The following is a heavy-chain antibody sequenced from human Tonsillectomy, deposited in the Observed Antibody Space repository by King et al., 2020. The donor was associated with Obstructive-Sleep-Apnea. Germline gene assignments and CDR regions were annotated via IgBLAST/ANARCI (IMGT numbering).Heavy chain of an antibody. CDR2: IYYSGST. V-gene: IGHV4-39*07. CDR1: GGSISSSSYY. Sequence: QLQESGPGLVKPSETLSLTCTVSGGSISSSSYYWGWVRQPPGKGLEWIGSIYYSGSTYYNPSLKSRVTISVDTSQNQFSLKLSSVTAADTAVYYCARVRYYYGMDVWGQGTTVTVSS. J-gene: IGHJ6*02. CDR3: ARVRYYYGMDV.